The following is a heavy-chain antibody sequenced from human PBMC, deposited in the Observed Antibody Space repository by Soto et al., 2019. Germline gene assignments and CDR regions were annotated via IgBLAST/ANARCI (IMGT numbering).Heavy chain of an antibody. CDR3: ARGANEFFGVVNDAFDI. CDR1: GFTFRSYD. V-gene: IGHV3-13*01. D-gene: IGHD3-3*01. Sequence: GGSLRLSCAASGFTFRSYDMHWVRQATGKGLEWVSAIGTAGDTYYPGSVKGRFTISRENAKNSLYLQMNSLRAGDTAVYCCARGANEFFGVVNDAFDIWGQGTMVTVSS. CDR2: IGTAGDT. J-gene: IGHJ3*02.